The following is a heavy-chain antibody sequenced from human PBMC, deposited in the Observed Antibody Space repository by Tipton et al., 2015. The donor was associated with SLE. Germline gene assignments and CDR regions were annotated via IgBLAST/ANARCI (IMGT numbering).Heavy chain of an antibody. J-gene: IGHJ6*03. Sequence: TLSLTCTVSGGSISSGDYYWSWIRQPPGKGLEWIGYIYYSGSTYYNPSLKSRVTISVDTSKNQFSLKLSSVTAADTAVYYCARSDSSGYLLHYYDYYMDVWGKGTTVTVSS. V-gene: IGHV4-30-4*01. CDR2: IYYSGST. CDR1: GGSISSGDYY. CDR3: ARSDSSGYLLHYYDYYMDV. D-gene: IGHD3-22*01.